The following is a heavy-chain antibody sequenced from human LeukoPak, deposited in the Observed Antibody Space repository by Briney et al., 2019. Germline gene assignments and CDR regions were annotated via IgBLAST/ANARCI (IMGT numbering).Heavy chain of an antibody. CDR2: IYSDNT. J-gene: IGHJ4*02. CDR3: ARDRAAAPDY. V-gene: IGHV3-53*01. Sequence: GGSLRLSCTVSGFTVSSNSMSWVRQAPGKGLEWVSFIYSDNTHYSDSVKGRFTISRDNAKNSLYLQMNSLRAEDTAVYYCARDRAAAPDYWGQGTLVTVSS. CDR1: GFTVSSNS. D-gene: IGHD6-13*01.